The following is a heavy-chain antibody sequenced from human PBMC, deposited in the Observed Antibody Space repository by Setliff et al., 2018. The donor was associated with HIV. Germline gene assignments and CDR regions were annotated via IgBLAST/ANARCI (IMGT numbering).Heavy chain of an antibody. Sequence: GGSLRLSCAASGFLFHTYWMSWVRQAPGKGLEWVANIKEDGSEKYYVDSVKGRFTISRDNAENSLYLQMNSLRVEDTAVYYCALRVTRNAFDIWGQGTTVTVSS. J-gene: IGHJ3*02. D-gene: IGHD4-4*01. CDR3: ALRVTRNAFDI. CDR1: GFLFHTYW. V-gene: IGHV3-7*02. CDR2: IKEDGSEK.